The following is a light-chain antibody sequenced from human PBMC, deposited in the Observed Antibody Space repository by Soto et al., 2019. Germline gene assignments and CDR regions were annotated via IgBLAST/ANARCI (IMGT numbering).Light chain of an antibody. CDR3: QQYHSDPIT. J-gene: IGKJ5*01. CDR1: QSVLSSSNNKNY. V-gene: IGKV4-1*01. Sequence: DFVMTQSPDSLAVSLGERATINCKSSQSVLSSSNNKNYLAWFRQKPGQPPKLLIYWASTRKSGVPDRFIGSGSGTDFTLTITSLQAEDVAVYYCQQYHSDPITFGQGTRLEI. CDR2: WAS.